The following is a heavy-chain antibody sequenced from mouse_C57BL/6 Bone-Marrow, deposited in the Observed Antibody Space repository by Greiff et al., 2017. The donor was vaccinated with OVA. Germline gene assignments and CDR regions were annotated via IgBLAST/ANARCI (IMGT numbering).Heavy chain of an antibody. D-gene: IGHD1-1*01. CDR3: ARNTDYYGSSYGWFAY. CDR2: IDPSDSYT. J-gene: IGHJ3*01. V-gene: IGHV1-69*01. CDR1: GYTFTSYW. Sequence: QVQLQQPGAELVMPGASVKLSCKASGYTFTSYWMHWVKQRPGQGLEWIGEIDPSDSYTNYNQKFKGKSTLTVDKSSSTAYMQLSSLTSEDSAVYYCARNTDYYGSSYGWFAYWGQGTLVTVSA.